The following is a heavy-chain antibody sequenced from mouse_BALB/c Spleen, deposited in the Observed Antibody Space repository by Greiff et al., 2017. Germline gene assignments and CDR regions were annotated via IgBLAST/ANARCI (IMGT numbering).Heavy chain of an antibody. CDR3: ARGVRTFYFDY. CDR2: ISSGSSTI. V-gene: IGHV5-17*02. Sequence: VESGGGLVQPGGSRKLSCAASGFTFSSFGMHWVRQAPEKGLEWVAYISSGSSTIYYADTVKGRFTISRDNPKNTLFLQMTSLRSEDTAMYYCARGVRTFYFDYWGQGTTLTVSS. CDR1: GFTFSSFG. J-gene: IGHJ2*01.